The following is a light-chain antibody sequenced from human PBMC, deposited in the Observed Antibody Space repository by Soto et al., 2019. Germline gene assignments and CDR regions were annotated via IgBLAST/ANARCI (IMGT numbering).Light chain of an antibody. CDR3: MQATQSTWT. V-gene: IGKV2-24*01. Sequence: DIVMTQTPLSSPVTLGQAASISCRSSQSLVHSDGNTYLSWFHQRPGQPPRLLIYKVSDRFSGVPERFSGSGAGTDFTLTISRVQAEDVGLYYCMQATQSTWTFGQGTKVEIK. CDR1: QSLVHSDGNTY. CDR2: KVS. J-gene: IGKJ1*01.